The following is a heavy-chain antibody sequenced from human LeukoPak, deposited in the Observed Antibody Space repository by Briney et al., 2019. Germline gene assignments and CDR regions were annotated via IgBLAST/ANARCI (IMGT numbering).Heavy chain of an antibody. CDR3: AKWSGGYYYYYMDV. D-gene: IGHD3-3*01. CDR2: INPSGGST. J-gene: IGHJ6*03. Sequence: GASVKVSCKASGYTFTGYYMHWVRQAPGQGLEWMGIINPSGGSTSYAQKFQGRVTMTRDMSTSTVYMELSSLRSEDTAVYYCAKWSGGYYYYYMDVWGKGTTVTISS. V-gene: IGHV1-46*01. CDR1: GYTFTGYY.